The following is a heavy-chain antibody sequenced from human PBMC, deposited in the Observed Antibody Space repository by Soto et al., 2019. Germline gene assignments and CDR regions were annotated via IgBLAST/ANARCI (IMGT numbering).Heavy chain of an antibody. V-gene: IGHV4-30-4*01. J-gene: IGHJ6*02. CDR2: IYYSGST. CDR1: GASISTHY. CDR3: ARERYSSSWDYYYYGMDV. D-gene: IGHD6-6*01. Sequence: SETLSLTCTVSGASISTHYWSRIRQPPGKGLEWIGYIYYSGSTYYNPSLKSRVTISVDTSKNQFSLKLSSVTAADTAVYYCARERYSSSWDYYYYGMDVWGQGTTVTVSS.